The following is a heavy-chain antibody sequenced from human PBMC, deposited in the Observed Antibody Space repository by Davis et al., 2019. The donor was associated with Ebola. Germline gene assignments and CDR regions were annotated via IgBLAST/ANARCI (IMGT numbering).Heavy chain of an antibody. V-gene: IGHV4-34*01. J-gene: IGHJ5*01. CDR3: ARTTKTNIEASGLGYNSFDS. CDR1: GGSFSDYF. CDR2: ISHHNGDT. Sequence: MPSETLSLTCGVYGGSFSDYFWSWIRQPPEKGLEWIGGISHHNGDTNYNPSLRSRVAISVDSSKNQFSLKINSVTAADTATYYCARTTKTNIEASGLGYNSFDSWGQGVLVSVSS. D-gene: IGHD2/OR15-2a*01.